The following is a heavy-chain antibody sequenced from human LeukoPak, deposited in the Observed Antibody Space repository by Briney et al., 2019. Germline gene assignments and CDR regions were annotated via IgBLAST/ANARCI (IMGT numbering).Heavy chain of an antibody. V-gene: IGHV1-18*04. Sequence: SYGISWVRQAPXXGXXWXXXXXXXXLKTYYSQKLQGRVTMNTDTSKSTAYMQLRSLRSDDTSVYYCARDHAGYIVVVPAVHFYYCGQGTLVTVSS. CDR1: SYG. CDR2: XXXXXLKT. D-gene: IGHD2-2*01. J-gene: IGHJ4*02. CDR3: ARDHAGYIVVVPAVHFYY.